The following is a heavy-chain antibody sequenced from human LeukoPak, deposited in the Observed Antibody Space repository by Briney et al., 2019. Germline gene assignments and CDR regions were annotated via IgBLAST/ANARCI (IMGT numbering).Heavy chain of an antibody. Sequence: SSETLSLTCTVSGGSISTYYCSWIRQLPGKGLEWVGYIYYSGSTNYNPSLKSRVTISVDTSKNQFSLKLSSVTAADTAVYYCARLHYDSSGYYYFDYWGQGTLVTVSS. CDR2: IYYSGST. D-gene: IGHD3-22*01. V-gene: IGHV4-59*01. J-gene: IGHJ4*02. CDR1: GGSISTYY. CDR3: ARLHYDSSGYYYFDY.